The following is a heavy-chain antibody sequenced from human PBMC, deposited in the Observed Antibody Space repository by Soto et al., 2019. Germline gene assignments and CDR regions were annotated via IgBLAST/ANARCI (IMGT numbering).Heavy chain of an antibody. D-gene: IGHD2-2*01. CDR1: GGTFSSYA. V-gene: IGHV1-69*06. CDR3: QISPYCSSTSCHRAYYYYGMDV. Sequence: QVQLVQSGAEVKKPGSSVKVSCKASGGTFSSYAISWVRQAPGQGLEWMGGIIPIFGTANYAQKFQGRVTITADKSTSTAYMELSSLRSEDTAVYYCQISPYCSSTSCHRAYYYYGMDVWGQGTTVTVSS. CDR2: IIPIFGTA. J-gene: IGHJ6*02.